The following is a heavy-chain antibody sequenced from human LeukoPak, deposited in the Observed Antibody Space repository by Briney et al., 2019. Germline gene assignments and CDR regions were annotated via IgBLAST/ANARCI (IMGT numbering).Heavy chain of an antibody. D-gene: IGHD4-17*01. CDR1: GFTVSRNY. V-gene: IGHV3-53*01. CDR2: LYRGGST. Sequence: GGSLRLSCAASGFTVSRNYMNWVRQAPGKGLEWVSVLYRGGSTYYADSAEGRFTISRDNSKNTLSLQMNSLRADDTAVYYCARGFANGDYTLDYWGQGTLVTVSS. J-gene: IGHJ4*02. CDR3: ARGFANGDYTLDY.